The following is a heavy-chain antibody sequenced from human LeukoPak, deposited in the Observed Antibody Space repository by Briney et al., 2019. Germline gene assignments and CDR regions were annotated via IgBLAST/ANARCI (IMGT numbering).Heavy chain of an antibody. Sequence: SETLSLTCTVSGGSISSSTYYWGWIRQPPGKGLEWIGNIYYTGSTYYNPSLKSRVTISVDTSKNQFSLKLSSVTAADTAVYYCARSWGYSYASRVYYFDYWGQGTLVTVSS. CDR3: ARSWGYSYASRVYYFDY. J-gene: IGHJ4*02. D-gene: IGHD5-18*01. V-gene: IGHV4-39*07. CDR1: GGSISSSTYY. CDR2: IYYTGST.